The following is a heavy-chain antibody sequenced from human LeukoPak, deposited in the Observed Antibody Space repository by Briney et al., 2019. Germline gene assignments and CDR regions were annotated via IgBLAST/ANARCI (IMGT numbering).Heavy chain of an antibody. V-gene: IGHV3-21*01. CDR1: GFTFNSYS. D-gene: IGHD2-2*01. CDR3: ARVGPEVVPAAGRYYFDY. CDR2: ISSSSSYI. J-gene: IGHJ4*02. Sequence: GGSLRLSCAASGFTFNSYSMNWVRQAPGKGLEWVSSISSSSSYIYYADSVKGRFTISRDNAKNSLYLQMNSLRAEDTAVYYCARVGPEVVPAAGRYYFDYWGQGTLVTVSS.